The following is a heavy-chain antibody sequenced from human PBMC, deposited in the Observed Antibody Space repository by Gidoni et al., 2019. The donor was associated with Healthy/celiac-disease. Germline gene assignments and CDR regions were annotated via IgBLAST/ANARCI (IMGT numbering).Heavy chain of an antibody. V-gene: IGHV2-70*15. D-gene: IGHD6-13*01. CDR1: GFSLSTSGMC. CDR2: IDWDDDK. CDR3: ARIKVAAAGTGVDAFDI. J-gene: IGHJ3*02. Sequence: QVTLRESGPALVKPTQTLTLTCTFSGFSLSTSGMCVSWIRQPPGKALEWLARIDWDDDKYYSTSLKTRLTISKDTSKNQVVLTMTNMDPVDTATYYCARIKVAAAGTGVDAFDIWGQGTMVTVSS.